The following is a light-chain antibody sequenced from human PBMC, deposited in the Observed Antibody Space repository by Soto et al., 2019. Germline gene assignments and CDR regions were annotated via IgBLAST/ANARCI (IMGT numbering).Light chain of an antibody. V-gene: IGKV3-15*01. CDR1: QSVTTK. Sequence: EILMTQSPATLSVSPGEGASLCCRVSQSVTTKLAWYQQRPGQPPRLLIYDASTRATGVPATFSGSGSGTDFTLTISSLQSDDFAVYYCQQRSNFITFGQGTRLEIK. CDR2: DAS. CDR3: QQRSNFIT. J-gene: IGKJ5*01.